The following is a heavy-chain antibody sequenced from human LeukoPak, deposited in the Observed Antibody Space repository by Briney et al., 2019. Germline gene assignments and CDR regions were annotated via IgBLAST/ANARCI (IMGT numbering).Heavy chain of an antibody. CDR2: ISGSGGTT. CDR3: AKGFEYVWGNYNYYYGMDV. J-gene: IGHJ6*02. V-gene: IGHV3-23*01. CDR1: GFTFSTSA. Sequence: GGSLRLSCAASGFTFSTSAMTWVRQAPGKGLEWVSLISGSGGTTYYADSVKGRFTISRDNSKNTLYLQMDSLRAEDTAVYYCAKGFEYVWGNYNYYYGMDVWGQGTTVTVSS. D-gene: IGHD3-16*01.